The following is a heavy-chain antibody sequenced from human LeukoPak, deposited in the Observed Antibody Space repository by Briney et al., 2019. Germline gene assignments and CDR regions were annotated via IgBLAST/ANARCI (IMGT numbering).Heavy chain of an antibody. CDR2: INPNSGET. J-gene: IGHJ4*02. V-gene: IGHV1-2*02. Sequence: ASVKVSCTTSGYTFTDYYIHWERQAPGQGLEWMGWINPNSGETNSAQKFQGRVTMTGDTSISTAYMELRRVTSDDTAVYYCARDRDYRSTERGFDYRGQGTLVTVSS. D-gene: IGHD4-11*01. CDR1: GYTFTDYY. CDR3: ARDRDYRSTERGFDY.